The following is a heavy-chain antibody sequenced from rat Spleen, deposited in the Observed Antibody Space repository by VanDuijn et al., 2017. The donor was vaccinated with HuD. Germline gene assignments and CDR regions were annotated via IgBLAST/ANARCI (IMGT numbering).Heavy chain of an antibody. D-gene: IGHD4-3*01. CDR2: ISHDGSST. V-gene: IGHV5-29*01. CDR3: ARHFGLYYFDY. J-gene: IGHJ2*01. CDR1: GFSFSDYY. Sequence: EVQLVESDGGLVQPGRSLKLSCAASGFSFSDYYLAWVRQAPTKGLEWVATISHDGSSTYYRDSVKGRFTISRDNAKSTLYLQMDSLRSEDTATYYCARHFGLYYFDYWGQGVMVTVSS.